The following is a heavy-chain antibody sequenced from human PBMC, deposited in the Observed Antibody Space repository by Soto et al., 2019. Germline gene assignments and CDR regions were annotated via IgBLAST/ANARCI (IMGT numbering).Heavy chain of an antibody. CDR1: GGSFNDYY. CDR2: INHSGST. Sequence: PSETLSLTCAVYGVYGGSFNDYYWNWIRQPPGKGLEWIGEINHSGSTNYNPSLKSRVTISVDTSKNQFSLKLSSVTAAATAMYYCTRGRYRAGYVDYYYYGLDVWDPGTPVTVYS. J-gene: IGHJ6*02. CDR3: TRGRYRAGYVDYYYYGLDV. V-gene: IGHV4-34*01. D-gene: IGHD3-9*01.